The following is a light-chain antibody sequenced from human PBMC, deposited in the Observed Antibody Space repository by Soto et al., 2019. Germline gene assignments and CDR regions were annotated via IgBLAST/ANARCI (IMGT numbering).Light chain of an antibody. CDR1: QSISSY. J-gene: IGKJ4*01. Sequence: DIQMTQSPSSLSASVGDRVTITCRASQSISSYLNWYQQKPGKAPKLLIYAASSLQSGVRSRFSGSGSGTDFTLTISILQPEDFATYDCQQSYSTPGTFGGGTKVEIK. CDR3: QQSYSTPGT. CDR2: AAS. V-gene: IGKV1-39*01.